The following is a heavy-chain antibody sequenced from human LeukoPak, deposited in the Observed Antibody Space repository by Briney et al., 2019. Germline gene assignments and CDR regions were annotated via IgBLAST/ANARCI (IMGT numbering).Heavy chain of an antibody. CDR1: GGSISSYY. CDR2: IYYSGST. V-gene: IGHV4-59*12. CDR3: ARDIVGYCSSTSCYAERKSNWFDP. J-gene: IGHJ5*02. Sequence: SETLSLTCTVSGGSISSYYWSWIRQPPGKGLEWIGSIYYSGSTYYNPSLKSRVTISVDTSKNQFSLKLSSVTAADTAVYHCARDIVGYCSSTSCYAERKSNWFDPWGQGTLVTVSS. D-gene: IGHD2-2*01.